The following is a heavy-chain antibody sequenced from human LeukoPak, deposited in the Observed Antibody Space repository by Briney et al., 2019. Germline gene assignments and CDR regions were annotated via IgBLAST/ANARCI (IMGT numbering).Heavy chain of an antibody. CDR2: INPNHGDT. J-gene: IGHJ4*02. CDR3: ARSPHILTGENFDY. V-gene: IGHV1-2*02. CDR1: GYTFTSYG. Sequence: GASVKVSCKASGYTFTSYGISWVRQAPGQGLEWMGWINPNHGDTNYAQKFQDRVSMTRDTPISTAYMHLSRLRSADTAVYYCARSPHILTGENFDYWGQGTLLTVSS. D-gene: IGHD3-9*01.